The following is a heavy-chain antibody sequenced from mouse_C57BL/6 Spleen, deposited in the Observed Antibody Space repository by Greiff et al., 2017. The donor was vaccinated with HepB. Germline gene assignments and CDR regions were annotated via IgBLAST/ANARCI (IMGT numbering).Heavy chain of an antibody. CDR3: ARDYYDYDGYYLRY. D-gene: IGHD2-4*01. J-gene: IGHJ2*01. V-gene: IGHV1-55*01. CDR1: GYTFTRYW. CDR2: LYPGSGST. Sequence: VQLQQPGAELVKPGASVKMSCKASGYTFTRYWTTWVKQRPGQGLEWIGDLYPGSGSTHYNEKFKSKATLTVDTSSSTADMQLSSLTSEYYSVYYCARDYYDYDGYYLRYWCQGTPLTVSS.